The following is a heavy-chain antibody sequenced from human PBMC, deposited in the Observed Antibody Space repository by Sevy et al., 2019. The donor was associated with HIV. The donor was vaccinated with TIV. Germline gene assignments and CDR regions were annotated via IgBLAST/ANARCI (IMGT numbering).Heavy chain of an antibody. CDR2: ISSSGSTI. Sequence: GGSLRLSCAASGFTFSSYEMNWVRQAPGKGLEWVSYISSSGSTIYYADSVKGRFTISRDNAKNSLYLQMNSLRAEDTAVYYCARSLGYCSSTSCEGYFDYWGQRTLVTVSS. V-gene: IGHV3-48*03. CDR1: GFTFSSYE. J-gene: IGHJ4*02. CDR3: ARSLGYCSSTSCEGYFDY. D-gene: IGHD2-2*01.